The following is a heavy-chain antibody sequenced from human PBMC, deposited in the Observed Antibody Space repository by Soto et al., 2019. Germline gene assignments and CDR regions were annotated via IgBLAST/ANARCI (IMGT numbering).Heavy chain of an antibody. J-gene: IGHJ6*02. CDR3: ARLGLVRGGIAHYGMDV. CDR1: GGSISSSSYY. V-gene: IGHV4-39*01. CDR2: IYYSGST. Sequence: SETLSLTCTVSGGSISSSSYYWGWIRQPPGKGLEWIGSIYYSGSTYYNTSLKSRVTISVDTSKNQFSLKLSSVTAADTAVYYCARLGLVRGGIAHYGMDVWGQGTTVTVSS. D-gene: IGHD3-10*01.